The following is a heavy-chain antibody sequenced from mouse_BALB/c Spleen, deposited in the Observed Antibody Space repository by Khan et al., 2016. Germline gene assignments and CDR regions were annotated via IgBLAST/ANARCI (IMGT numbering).Heavy chain of an antibody. Sequence: VQLQQSGAELVKPGASVKLSCTASGFNFKDTYMHWVKQRPEQGLEWIGRIDPANGNTKYDPKFQGKATITADTSSNTAYLQLSSLTSEDTAVYYCARSDYAMDYWGQGTSVTVSS. CDR3: ARSDYAMDY. CDR1: GFNFKDTY. V-gene: IGHV14-3*02. J-gene: IGHJ4*01. CDR2: IDPANGNT.